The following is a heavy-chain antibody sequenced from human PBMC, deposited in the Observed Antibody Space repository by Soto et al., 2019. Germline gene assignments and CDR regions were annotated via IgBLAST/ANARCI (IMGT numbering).Heavy chain of an antibody. CDR1: GGTFSSYA. CDR2: IIPIFGTA. Sequence: QVQLVQSGAEVKKPGSSVKVSCKASGGTFSSYAISWVRQAPGQGLEWMGGIIPIFGTANYAQKFQGRVMITADESTSTAYRELSSLRSEDTAVYYCAREDQGHSSGCLDYWGQGTLVTVSS. D-gene: IGHD6-19*01. J-gene: IGHJ4*02. V-gene: IGHV1-69*12. CDR3: AREDQGHSSGCLDY.